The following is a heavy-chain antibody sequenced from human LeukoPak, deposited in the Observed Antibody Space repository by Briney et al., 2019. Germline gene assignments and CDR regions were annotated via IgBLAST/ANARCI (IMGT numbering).Heavy chain of an antibody. J-gene: IGHJ4*02. CDR1: GFTFSSYG. D-gene: IGHD6-19*01. V-gene: IGHV3-30*19. CDR2: ISYDGSNK. Sequence: GGSLRLSCAASGFTFSSYGMHWVRQAPGKGLEWVAVISYDGSNKYYADSVKGRFTISRDNSKNTLYLQMNSLRAEDTAVYYCARDPLEGGWVFDYWGQGTLVTVSS. CDR3: ARDPLEGGWVFDY.